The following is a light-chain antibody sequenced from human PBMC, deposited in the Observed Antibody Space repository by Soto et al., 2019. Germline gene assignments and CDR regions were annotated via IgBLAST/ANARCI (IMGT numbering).Light chain of an antibody. Sequence: QSVLTQPPSVSAAPGQKVTISCSGSSSNIGNNYVSWYQQLPETAPKLLIYENNERPSGIPDRFPGSKSGTSATLGITGLQTGDEADYYCGTWDISLSLWVFGGGTKVTVL. J-gene: IGLJ3*02. V-gene: IGLV1-51*02. CDR1: SSNIGNNY. CDR2: ENN. CDR3: GTWDISLSLWV.